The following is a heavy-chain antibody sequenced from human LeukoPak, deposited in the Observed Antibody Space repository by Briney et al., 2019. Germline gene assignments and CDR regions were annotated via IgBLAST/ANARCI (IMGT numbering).Heavy chain of an antibody. D-gene: IGHD6-6*01. CDR3: ARGRRGSSYEFGY. V-gene: IGHV1-2*02. CDR1: GYTFTRYY. J-gene: IGHJ4*02. CDR2: INPNSGGT. Sequence: GASVKVSCKASGYTFTRYYMHWVRQAPGQGLEWMGWINPNSGGTNYAQKFQGRVTMTRDTSISTAYMELSRLRSDDTAVYYCARGRRGSSYEFGYWGQGTLVTVSS.